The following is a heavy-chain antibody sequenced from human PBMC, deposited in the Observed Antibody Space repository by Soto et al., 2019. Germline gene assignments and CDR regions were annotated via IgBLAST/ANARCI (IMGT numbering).Heavy chain of an antibody. CDR2: IYWDDDK. D-gene: IGHD5-12*01. CDR1: GFSLSTSGVG. CDR3: AHSRGRGLQLLDWYFDL. Sequence: QITLKESGPTLVKPTQTLTLTCTFSGFSLSTSGVGVGWIRQPPGKALEWLALIYWDDDKRYSPSLKSRLTITEXXSXDXXVLTMTNMDTVDTATYSCAHSRGRGLQLLDWYFDLWGRGTLVTVSS. J-gene: IGHJ2*01. V-gene: IGHV2-5*02.